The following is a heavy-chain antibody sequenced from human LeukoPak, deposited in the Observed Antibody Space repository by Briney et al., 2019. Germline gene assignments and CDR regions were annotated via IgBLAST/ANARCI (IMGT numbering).Heavy chain of an antibody. CDR1: GGSFSGYY. CDR3: ARGYYYHGMDV. CDR2: INHSGST. Sequence: PSETLSLTCAVYGGSFSGYYWSWIRQPPGKGLEWIGEINHSGSTNYNPSLKSRVTISVDTSKNQFSLKLSSVTAADTAVYYCARGYYYHGMDVWGQGTTVTVSS. V-gene: IGHV4-34*01. J-gene: IGHJ6*02.